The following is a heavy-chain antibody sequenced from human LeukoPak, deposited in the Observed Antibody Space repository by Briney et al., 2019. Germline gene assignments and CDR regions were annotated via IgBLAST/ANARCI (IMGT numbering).Heavy chain of an antibody. CDR2: VSDSGST. CDR3: ATAGQLLVFGS. V-gene: IGHV4-59*01. J-gene: IGHJ5*01. D-gene: IGHD6-13*01. CDR1: RGSTSGFY. Sequence: KASETLSLTCTVSRGSTSGFYWSWIRQPPGKGLEWIGYVSDSGSTNYNSSLRSRVTISRDTSTNQFSLKLSSVTTADTAVYYCATAGQLLVFGSWGQGTLVTVSS.